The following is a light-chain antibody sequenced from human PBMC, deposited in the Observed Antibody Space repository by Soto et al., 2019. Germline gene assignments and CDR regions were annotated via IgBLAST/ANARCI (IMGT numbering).Light chain of an antibody. V-gene: IGLV2-14*01. CDR1: SSDIGGYNY. CDR3: SSYTSSSTLVV. CDR2: EVS. Sequence: QSVLAQPASMSGSPGQSITISCTGSSSDIGGYNYVSWYQHHPGKAPKLMVYEVSNRPSGVSNRFSGSKSGNTASLSISGLQAEDEADYYCSSYTSSSTLVVFGGGTKLTVL. J-gene: IGLJ3*02.